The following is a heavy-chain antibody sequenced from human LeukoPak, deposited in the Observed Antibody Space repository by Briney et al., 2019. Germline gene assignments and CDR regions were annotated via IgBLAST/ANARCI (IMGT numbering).Heavy chain of an antibody. CDR3: ARSSAGSFAWFDS. CDR1: GYTFSNSA. D-gene: IGHD1-26*01. CDR2: ISYDGSNK. J-gene: IGHJ5*01. V-gene: IGHV3-30-3*01. Sequence: PGRSLRLSCAASGYTFSNSAMQWVREAPGQGLEWVGFISYDGSNKYYADSVKGRFTISRDPSKNTRYLQMNSLRVEDTAVYYCARSSAGSFAWFDSWGQGTLVSVSA.